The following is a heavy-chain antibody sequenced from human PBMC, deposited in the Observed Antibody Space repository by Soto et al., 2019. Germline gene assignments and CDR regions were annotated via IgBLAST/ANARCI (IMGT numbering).Heavy chain of an antibody. D-gene: IGHD6-13*01. V-gene: IGHV3-66*01. CDR2: IYGAART. CDR1: GFTVSSNY. CDR3: ARDGPSRSRYYFDY. J-gene: IGHJ4*02. Sequence: EVQLVESGGGLVQPGGSLRLSCAASGFTVSSNYMNWVRQAPGKGLEWVSIIYGAARTYYADSVKGRFTISRDNSKNTLYLQMNSLRAEDTAVYYCARDGPSRSRYYFDYWGQGTLVTVSS.